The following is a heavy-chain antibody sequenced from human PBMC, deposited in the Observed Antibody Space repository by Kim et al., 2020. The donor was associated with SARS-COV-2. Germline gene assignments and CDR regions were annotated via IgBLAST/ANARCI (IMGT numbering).Heavy chain of an antibody. CDR3: ARHFAGYSSGWSTNDAFDI. V-gene: IGHV4-59*08. D-gene: IGHD6-19*01. Sequence: SETLSLTCTVSGGSISSYYWSWIRQPPGKGLEWIGYIYYSGSTNYNPSLKSRVTISVDTSKNQFSLKLSSVTAADTAVYYCARHFAGYSSGWSTNDAFDIWGQGTMVTVSS. J-gene: IGHJ3*02. CDR2: IYYSGST. CDR1: GGSISSYY.